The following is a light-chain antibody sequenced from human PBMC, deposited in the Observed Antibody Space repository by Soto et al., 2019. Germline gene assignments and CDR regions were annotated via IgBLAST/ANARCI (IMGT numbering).Light chain of an antibody. CDR2: DAS. CDR1: QTISTW. V-gene: IGKV1-5*01. Sequence: DVEVTQSPYTLSASVRDRVTITCRASQTISTWLAWYQQKPGKAPELLIYDASTLESGVPSRFSGSGSGTEFSLTISSLQPDDFATFYCQQSTSLSRTFGQGTK. CDR3: QQSTSLSRT. J-gene: IGKJ1*01.